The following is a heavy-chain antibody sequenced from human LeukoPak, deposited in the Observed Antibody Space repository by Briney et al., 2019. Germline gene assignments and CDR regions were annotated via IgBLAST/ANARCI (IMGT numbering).Heavy chain of an antibody. Sequence: SLGGVGSGFACHNYAMPPVRRQPGKGLEWVSAINWNSDTKAYADSVKGRFTISRDRARNSLYLQMDSLRPEDTALYYCAKDTGGNGAYFYAMDVWGQGTSVTVSS. D-gene: IGHD4-23*01. CDR3: AKDTGGNGAYFYAMDV. CDR1: GFACHNYA. CDR2: INWNSDTK. J-gene: IGHJ6*02. V-gene: IGHV3-9*01.